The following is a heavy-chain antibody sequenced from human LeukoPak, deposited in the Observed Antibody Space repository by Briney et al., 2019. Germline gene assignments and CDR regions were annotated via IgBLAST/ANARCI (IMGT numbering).Heavy chain of an antibody. V-gene: IGHV4-34*01. CDR3: ARGEWLRSWFAY. CDR1: GGSFSGYY. CDR2: INHSGST. J-gene: IGHJ4*02. Sequence: SETLSLTCAVYGGSFSGYYWSWIRQPPGKGLEWIGEINHSGSTNYKPSLKSRVTISVDTSKNQFSLKLSSVTAADTAVYYCARGEWLRSWFAYWGQGTLVTVSS. D-gene: IGHD5-12*01.